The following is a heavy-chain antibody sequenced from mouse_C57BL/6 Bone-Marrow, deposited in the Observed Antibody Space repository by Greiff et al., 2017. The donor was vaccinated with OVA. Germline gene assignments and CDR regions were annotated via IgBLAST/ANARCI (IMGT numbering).Heavy chain of an antibody. CDR3: ARGTYDYDGRFAY. V-gene: IGHV1-69*01. CDR1: GYTFTSYW. J-gene: IGHJ3*01. CDR2: IDPSDSYT. D-gene: IGHD2-4*01. Sequence: QVQLQQPGAELVMPGASVKLSCKASGYTFTSYWMHWVKQRPGQGLEWIGEIDPSDSYTNYNQKFKGKSTLTVDKSSSTAYMQLSSLTSEDSAVYYGARGTYDYDGRFAYWGQGTLVTVSA.